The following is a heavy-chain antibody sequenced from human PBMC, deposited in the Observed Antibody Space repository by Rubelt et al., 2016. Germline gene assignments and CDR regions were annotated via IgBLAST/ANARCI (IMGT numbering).Heavy chain of an antibody. V-gene: IGHV1-69*01. CDR2: FIPIFGSA. D-gene: IGHD7-27*01. CDR3: ATEVGALSGRLSAFEI. Sequence: GFIPIFGSANYAQNFQGRVTITADESTSTAYMDLSSLRFEDTAVYYCATEVGALSGRLSAFEIWGPGTMVTVSS. J-gene: IGHJ3*02.